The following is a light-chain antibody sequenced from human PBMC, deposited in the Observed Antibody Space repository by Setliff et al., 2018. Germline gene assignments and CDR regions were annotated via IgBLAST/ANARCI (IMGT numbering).Light chain of an antibody. CDR3: SSYAASYNPYV. J-gene: IGLJ1*01. Sequence: QSVLTQPPSASGSPGQSLTISCTGTSRDIGAYKFVSRYQQHPGKAPRLIIYEVTKRPSGVPDRFSGSKSGNTASLTVSGLQAEDEADYYCSSYAASYNPYVFGSGTKVTVL. CDR1: SRDIGAYKF. CDR2: EVT. V-gene: IGLV2-8*01.